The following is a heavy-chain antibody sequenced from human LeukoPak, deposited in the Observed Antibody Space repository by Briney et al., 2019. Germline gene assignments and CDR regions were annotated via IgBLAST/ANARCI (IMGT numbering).Heavy chain of an antibody. CDR1: GGSFSGYY. J-gene: IGHJ4*02. CDR2: IYYSGST. CDR3: ARYYGGKAGDY. D-gene: IGHD4-23*01. V-gene: IGHV4-34*01. Sequence: SETLSLTCAVYGGSFSGYYWSWIRQPPGKGLEWIGSIYYSGSTYYNPSLKSRVTISVDTSKNQFSLKLSSVTAADTAVYYCARYYGGKAGDYWGQGTLVTVSS.